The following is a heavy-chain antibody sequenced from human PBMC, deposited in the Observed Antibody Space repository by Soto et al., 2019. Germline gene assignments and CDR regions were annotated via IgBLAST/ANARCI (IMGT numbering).Heavy chain of an antibody. J-gene: IGHJ2*01. CDR2: IYYSGST. Sequence: QLQLQESGPGLVKPSETLSLTCTVSGGSISSSSYYWGWIRQPPGKGLEWIGSIYYSGSTYYNPSLTSRVTISVDTSKTPCSLKLSSVTAADTAVYYCARPSWGDGDSYFWYFDLWGRGTLVTVSS. CDR1: GGSISSSSYY. CDR3: ARPSWGDGDSYFWYFDL. V-gene: IGHV4-39*01. D-gene: IGHD2-21*02.